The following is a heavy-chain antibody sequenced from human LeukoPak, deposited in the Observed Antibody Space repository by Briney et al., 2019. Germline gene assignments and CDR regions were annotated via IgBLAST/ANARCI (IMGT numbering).Heavy chain of an antibody. Sequence: TPGGSLRLSCAASGFTLSSYAMSWVRQAPGKGLEWVGRIKSKTDGGTTDYAAPVKGRFTISRDDSKNTLYLQMNSLRAEDTAVYYCADQGGAAGTLDYWGQGTLVTVSS. V-gene: IGHV3-15*01. D-gene: IGHD6-13*01. CDR3: ADQGGAAGTLDY. CDR1: GFTLSSYA. J-gene: IGHJ4*02. CDR2: IKSKTDGGTT.